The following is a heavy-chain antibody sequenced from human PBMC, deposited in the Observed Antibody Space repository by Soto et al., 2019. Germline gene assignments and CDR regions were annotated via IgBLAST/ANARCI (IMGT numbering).Heavy chain of an antibody. CDR1: GFVFNTYW. D-gene: IGHD3-10*01. V-gene: IGHV3-7*05. CDR3: TRVSRSDDKDF. J-gene: IGHJ4*02. CDR2: INPDGSQK. Sequence: EVQLVESGGGLVQPGGSLRLSCATPGFVFNTYWMNWVRLAPGRGLEWVANINPDGSQKYYVDSVKGRFTISRDYAKTSVYLQMISLRVEDTALYYCTRVSRSDDKDFWGQGTLVTVSS.